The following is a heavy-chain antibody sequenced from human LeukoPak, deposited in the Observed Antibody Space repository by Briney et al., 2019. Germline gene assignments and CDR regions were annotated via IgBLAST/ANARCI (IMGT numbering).Heavy chain of an antibody. J-gene: IGHJ4*02. CDR3: ARVPHSGSYPGALDY. CDR1: GYTFTGYY. D-gene: IGHD1-26*01. CDR2: INPNSGGT. Sequence: ASVKASCKASGYTFTGYYMHWVRQAPGQGLEWMGWINPNSGGTNYAQKFQGWVTMTRDTSISTAYMELSRLRSDDAAVYYCARVPHSGSYPGALDYWGQGTLVTVSS. V-gene: IGHV1-2*04.